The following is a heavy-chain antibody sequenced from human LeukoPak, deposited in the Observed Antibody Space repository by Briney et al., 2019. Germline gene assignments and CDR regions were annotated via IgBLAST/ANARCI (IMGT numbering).Heavy chain of an antibody. D-gene: IGHD6-19*01. V-gene: IGHV4-39*07. J-gene: IGHJ5*02. CDR1: GGSISSSSYY. Sequence: SETLSLTCTVSGGSISSSSYYWGWIRQPPGKGLEWIGSIYYSGSTYYNPSLKSRVTISVDTSKNQFSLKLSSVTAADTAVYYCAREEGRLVLRENWFDPWGQGTLVTVSS. CDR2: IYYSGST. CDR3: AREEGRLVLRENWFDP.